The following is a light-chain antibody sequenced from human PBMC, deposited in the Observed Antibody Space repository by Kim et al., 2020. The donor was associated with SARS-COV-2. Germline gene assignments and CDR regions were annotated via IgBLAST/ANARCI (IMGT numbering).Light chain of an antibody. J-gene: IGKJ2*01. CDR2: DAS. Sequence: LSLSPGERATLPCRASQSVSSYLAWYQQKPGQAPRLLIYDASNRATGIPARFSGSGSGTDFTLTISSLEPEDFAVYYCQQRSNWRTFGQGTKLEI. CDR3: QQRSNWRT. CDR1: QSVSSY. V-gene: IGKV3-11*01.